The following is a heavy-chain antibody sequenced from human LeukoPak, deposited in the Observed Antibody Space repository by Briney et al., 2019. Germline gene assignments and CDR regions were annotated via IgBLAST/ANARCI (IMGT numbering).Heavy chain of an antibody. J-gene: IGHJ5*02. Sequence: GSLRLSCAASGFTFSDYYMSWIRQPPGKGLEWIGEINHSGSTNYNPSLKSRVTISVDTSKNQFSLKLSSVTAADTAVYYCARGSRMVRAFDPWGQGTLVTVSS. CDR2: INHSGST. CDR3: ARGSRMVRAFDP. D-gene: IGHD3-10*01. V-gene: IGHV4-34*01. CDR1: GFTFSDYY.